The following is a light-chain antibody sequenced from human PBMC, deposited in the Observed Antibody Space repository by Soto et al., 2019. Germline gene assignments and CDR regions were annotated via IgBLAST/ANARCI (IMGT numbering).Light chain of an antibody. CDR3: SSYTRSSTL. CDR2: AVT. J-gene: IGLJ1*01. CDR1: SSDVGGYNY. V-gene: IGLV2-14*01. Sequence: QSALTQPASVSGSPGQSITISCTGTSSDVGGYNYVSWYQQHPGKAPKLMIYAVTDRPSGVSSRFSGSKSGNTASLTISGLKAEDEGHYHCSSYTRSSTLFGTGTKVTV.